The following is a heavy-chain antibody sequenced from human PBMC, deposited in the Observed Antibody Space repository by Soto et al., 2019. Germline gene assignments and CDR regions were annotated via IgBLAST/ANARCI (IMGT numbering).Heavy chain of an antibody. J-gene: IGHJ4*02. CDR1: GFSFSSYW. CDR3: ARDFDRTPGIY. D-gene: IGHD3-9*01. Sequence: EVQLVQSGGGLVQAGGSLRLSCAASGFSFSSYWMSWVRQAPGKGLEWVASINQDGSEKYSVDSVKGRFTISRDSATTSLYLQMDSLGAEATAVYYCARDFDRTPGIYWGQGTLVTVSS. V-gene: IGHV3-7*04. CDR2: INQDGSEK.